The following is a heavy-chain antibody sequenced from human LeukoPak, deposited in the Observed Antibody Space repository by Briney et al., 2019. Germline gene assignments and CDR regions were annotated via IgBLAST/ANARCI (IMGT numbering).Heavy chain of an antibody. CDR2: ITTSSSYI. J-gene: IGHJ5*02. Sequence: GRSLRLSCAASGFTFSTYSMNWVRQAPGKGLEWVSSITTSSSYIYYADSVKGRFTISRDDAKHSLYLQMNSLRAEDTAVYYCARQDRAFAGTRFDPWGQGTLVTVSS. CDR3: ARQDRAFAGTRFDP. V-gene: IGHV3-21*01. D-gene: IGHD3-10*01. CDR1: GFTFSTYS.